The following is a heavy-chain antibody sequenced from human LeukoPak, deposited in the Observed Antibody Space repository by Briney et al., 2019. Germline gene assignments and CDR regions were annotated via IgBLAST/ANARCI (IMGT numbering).Heavy chain of an antibody. V-gene: IGHV3-21*01. CDR3: ARDGVSQSLAYDI. CDR1: GFTFNTYG. Sequence: SGGTLRLSCAASGFTFNTYGMTWVRQAPGKGLEWVSSISSSSSYIYYADSVKGRFTISRDNAKNSLYLQMNSLRAEDKAVYYCARDGVSQSLAYDIWGQGTMVTVSS. CDR2: ISSSSSYI. J-gene: IGHJ3*02. D-gene: IGHD3-16*02.